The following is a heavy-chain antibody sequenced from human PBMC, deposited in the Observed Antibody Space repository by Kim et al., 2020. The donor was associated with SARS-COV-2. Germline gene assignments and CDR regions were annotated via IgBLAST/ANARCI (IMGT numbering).Heavy chain of an antibody. Sequence: GESLKISCKGSGYSFTSYWIGWVRQMPGKGLEWMGIIYPGDSDTRYSPSLQGQVTISADKSISTAYLQWSSLKASDTAMYYFARLGATGRYYYYYGMDVWGQGTTVTVSS. CDR1: GYSFTSYW. CDR3: ARLGATGRYYYYYGMDV. V-gene: IGHV5-51*01. J-gene: IGHJ6*02. D-gene: IGHD1-26*01. CDR2: IYPGDSDT.